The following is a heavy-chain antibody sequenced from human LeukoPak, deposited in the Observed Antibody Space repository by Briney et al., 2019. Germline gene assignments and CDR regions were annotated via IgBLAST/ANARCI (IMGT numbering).Heavy chain of an antibody. CDR2: ISSSGSNT. CDR3: ASGSSSVGY. CDR1: EFTYG. D-gene: IGHD6-6*01. J-gene: IGHJ4*02. Sequence: GGSPRLSCAASEFTYGMNWVRQAPGKGLECVSAISSSGSNTYYADSVKGRFTISRDNSKNTPYLQMNSLRAEDTAVYYCASGSSSVGYWGQGTLVTVSS. V-gene: IGHV3-23*01.